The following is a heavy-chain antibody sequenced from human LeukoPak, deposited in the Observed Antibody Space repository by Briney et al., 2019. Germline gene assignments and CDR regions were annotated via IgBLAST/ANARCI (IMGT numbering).Heavy chain of an antibody. CDR3: AKQLGYCSDGSCYFPY. Sequence: PGGSLRLSCAASGFTFNNYGMGWVRQTPGKGLEWVATIGTSGANTYHADSVQGRFTISRDNSKSTLCLQMNSLRAEDTAVYYCAKQLGYCSDGSCYFPYWGQGTLVTVSS. J-gene: IGHJ4*02. D-gene: IGHD2-15*01. V-gene: IGHV3-23*01. CDR1: GFTFNNYG. CDR2: IGTSGANT.